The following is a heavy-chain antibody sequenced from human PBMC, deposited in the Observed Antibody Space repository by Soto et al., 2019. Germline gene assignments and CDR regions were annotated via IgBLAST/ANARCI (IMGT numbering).Heavy chain of an antibody. CDR3: ARGFGTVWLQLTTFDS. CDR2: TYYSGST. CDR1: VGSVSSGSYY. Sequence: SETLSRTXTVSVGSVSSGSYYWSWLRQPPGKGLAWIGYTYYSGSTNYSPSVKSRVTISADMSTNQFSLRLTSVTAADTAAYFRARGFGTVWLQLTTFDSWGQGTLVTVS. V-gene: IGHV4-61*01. D-gene: IGHD1-1*01. J-gene: IGHJ4*02.